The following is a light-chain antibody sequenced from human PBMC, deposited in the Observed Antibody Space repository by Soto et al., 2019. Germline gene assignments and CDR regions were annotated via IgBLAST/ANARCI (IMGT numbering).Light chain of an antibody. CDR3: QQYGRSPGLLT. J-gene: IGKJ3*01. V-gene: IGKV3-20*01. CDR2: DAS. Sequence: EIVLTQSPGTLSLSPGERVTLSCRASQSVTNTYLAWYQQKPGQAPRLLIYDASTRATGIPDSLSGSVSGTDFTLTISRLEPEDFAVYYCQQYGRSPGLLTFGPGTQVDIK. CDR1: QSVTNTY.